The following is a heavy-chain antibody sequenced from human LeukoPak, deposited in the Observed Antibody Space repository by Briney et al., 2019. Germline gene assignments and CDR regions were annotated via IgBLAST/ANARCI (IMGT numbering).Heavy chain of an antibody. CDR3: VRDRIAAAGTLYDY. V-gene: IGHV3-11*01. CDR2: ISSSGSTI. J-gene: IGHJ4*02. D-gene: IGHD6-13*01. Sequence: PGGSLRLSCAASGFTFSDYYMSWIRQAPGKGLEWVSYISSSGSTIYYADSVKGRFTISRDNAKNSLYLQMNSLRAEDTAVYYCVRDRIAAAGTLYDYWGQGTLVTVSS. CDR1: GFTFSDYY.